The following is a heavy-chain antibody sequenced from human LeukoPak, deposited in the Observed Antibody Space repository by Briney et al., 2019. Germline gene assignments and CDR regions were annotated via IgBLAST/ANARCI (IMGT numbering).Heavy chain of an antibody. CDR1: GYSFTSYW. D-gene: IGHD3-16*02. CDR2: IDPSDSYT. V-gene: IGHV5-10-1*01. J-gene: IGHJ6*04. Sequence: GESLKISCKGSGYSFTSYWISWVRQMPGKGLEWMGRIDPSDSYTNYSPSFQGHVTISADKSISTAYLQWSSLTAPDTAMYYCELRSGELSDDYYYYGMDVWGKGTTVTVSS. CDR3: ELRSGELSDDYYYYGMDV.